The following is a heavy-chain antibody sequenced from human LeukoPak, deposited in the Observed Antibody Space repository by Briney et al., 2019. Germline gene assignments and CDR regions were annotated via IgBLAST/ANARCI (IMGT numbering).Heavy chain of an antibody. CDR2: ISGSGSYT. CDR3: ARGARYSGSYYDY. CDR1: GFMFSDYY. V-gene: IGHV3-11*05. Sequence: PGGSLRLSCAASGFMFSDYYMNWIRQAPGKGLEWVSYISGSGSYTNYADSVKGRFTISRDNAKNSLYLQMNSLRAEDTAVYYCARGARYSGSYYDYWGQGTLVTVSS. D-gene: IGHD1-26*01. J-gene: IGHJ4*02.